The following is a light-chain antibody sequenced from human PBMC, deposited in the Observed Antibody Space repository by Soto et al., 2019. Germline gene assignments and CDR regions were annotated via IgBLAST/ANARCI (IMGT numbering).Light chain of an antibody. CDR2: LNSDGSH. CDR3: QTWGTGIRV. Sequence: QSVLTQSPSASASLGASVKLTCTLSSGHSSYAIAWHQLQPEKGPRYLMKLNSDGSHTKGDGIPDRFSGSSSGAERYLTISSLRSEDEADYYCQTWGTGIRVFGGGTKLTVL. J-gene: IGLJ2*01. CDR1: SGHSSYA. V-gene: IGLV4-69*01.